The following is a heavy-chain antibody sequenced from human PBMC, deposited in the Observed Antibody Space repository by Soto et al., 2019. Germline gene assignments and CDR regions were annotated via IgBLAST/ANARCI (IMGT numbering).Heavy chain of an antibody. Sequence: SEALSLTCAVYGGSFSGYYWSWIRQPPGKGLEWIGEINHSGSTNYNPSLKSRVTISVDTSKNQFSLKLSSVTAADTAVYYCARGYHGYGYYYYGMDVWGQGTTVTVSS. J-gene: IGHJ6*02. CDR1: GGSFSGYY. CDR3: ARGYHGYGYYYYGMDV. D-gene: IGHD3-16*01. V-gene: IGHV4-34*01. CDR2: INHSGST.